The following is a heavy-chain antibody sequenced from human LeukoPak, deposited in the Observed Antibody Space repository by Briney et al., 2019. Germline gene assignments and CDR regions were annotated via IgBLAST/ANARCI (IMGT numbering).Heavy chain of an antibody. J-gene: IGHJ4*02. V-gene: IGHV3-30*02. CDR3: AKDQYYYDTSGYTIY. Sequence: GGSLRLSCAASEFTFSSFGMHWVRQAPGKRLEWVAFIRYDGNNKYYADSVRGRFTISRDNSKNTLYLEMNSLRAEDTAVYYCAKDQYYYDTSGYTIYWGQGTLVTASS. CDR1: EFTFSSFG. D-gene: IGHD3-22*01. CDR2: IRYDGNNK.